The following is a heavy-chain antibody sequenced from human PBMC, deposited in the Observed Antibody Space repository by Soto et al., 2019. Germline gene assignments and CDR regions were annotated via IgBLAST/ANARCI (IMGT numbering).Heavy chain of an antibody. J-gene: IGHJ5*02. D-gene: IGHD4-4*01. CDR1: GFTFRDYY. CDR2: ISSSGSTT. V-gene: IGHV3-11*01. CDR3: GRDKYSNYVNYFDP. Sequence: GGSLRLSXAGSGFTFRDYYMGWIRQAPGKGLEWVSYISSSGSTTYYAASVKGRFTISRDNAKNSLYLQMTSLRAEDTAIYYCGRDKYSNYVNYFDPWGQGTLVTVSS.